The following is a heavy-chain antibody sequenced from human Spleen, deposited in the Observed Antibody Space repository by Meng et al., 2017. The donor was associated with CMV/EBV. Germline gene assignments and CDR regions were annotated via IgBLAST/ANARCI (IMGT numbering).Heavy chain of an antibody. J-gene: IGHJ6*02. Sequence: SETLSLTCTVSGGSISSGGYYWSWIRQHPGKGLEWIGYIYYSGSTYYNPSLKSRVTISVDTSKNQFSLKLSSVTAADTAVYYCARDLLPPAPSYDYYYGMDVWGQGTTVTVSS. CDR1: GGSISSGGYY. D-gene: IGHD2-2*01. CDR3: ARDLLPPAPSYDYYYGMDV. CDR2: IYYSGST. V-gene: IGHV4-31*03.